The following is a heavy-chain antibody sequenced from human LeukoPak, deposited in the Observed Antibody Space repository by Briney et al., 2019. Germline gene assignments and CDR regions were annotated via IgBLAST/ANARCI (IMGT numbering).Heavy chain of an antibody. D-gene: IGHD2-2*01. CDR1: GFTFSSYW. CDR3: ARVGDCSTTSCYGPDY. CDR2: INSDGSST. V-gene: IGHV3-74*01. J-gene: IGHJ4*02. Sequence: GGSLRLSCAASGFTFSSYWMHWVRQAPRKGLVWVSRINSDGSSTSYADSVKGRFTISRDNAKNTLYLQMNSLRAEDTAVYYYARVGDCSTTSCYGPDYWGEGTLVTVSS.